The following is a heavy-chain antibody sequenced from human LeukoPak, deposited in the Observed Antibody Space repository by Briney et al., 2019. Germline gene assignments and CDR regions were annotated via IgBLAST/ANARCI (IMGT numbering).Heavy chain of an antibody. D-gene: IGHD3-3*01. V-gene: IGHV4-59*01. Sequence: PSETLSLICTVSGGSISSYYWSWIRQPPGKGLEWIGYIYYSGSTNYNPSLKSRVTISVDTSKNQFSLKLSSVTAADTAVYYCARELRFLEWLLSTPRDAFDIWGQGTMVTVSS. CDR3: ARELRFLEWLLSTPRDAFDI. CDR1: GGSISSYY. J-gene: IGHJ3*02. CDR2: IYYSGST.